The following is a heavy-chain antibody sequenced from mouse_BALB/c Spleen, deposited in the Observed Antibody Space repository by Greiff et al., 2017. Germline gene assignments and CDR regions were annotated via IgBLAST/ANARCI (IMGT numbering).Heavy chain of an antibody. CDR3: ARHRGYGSSPAWFAY. D-gene: IGHD1-1*01. V-gene: IGHV5-12-2*01. CDR2: ISNGGGST. J-gene: IGHJ3*01. Sequence: EVQLVESGGGLVQPGGSLKLSCAASGFTFSSYTMSWVRQTPEKRLEWVAYISNGGGSTYYPDTVKGRFTISRDNAKNTLYLQMSSLKSEDTAMYYCARHRGYGSSPAWFAYWGQGTLVTVSA. CDR1: GFTFSSYT.